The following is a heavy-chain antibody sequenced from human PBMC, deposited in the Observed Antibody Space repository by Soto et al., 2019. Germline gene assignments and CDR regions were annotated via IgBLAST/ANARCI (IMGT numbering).Heavy chain of an antibody. V-gene: IGHV4-4*07. CDR1: GDSIGRFY. J-gene: IGHJ6*02. CDR3: ARDLSGTGLDI. D-gene: IGHD1-26*01. Sequence: PSETLSLTCNVSGDSIGRFYWSWIRQSAEKGLEWIGRVYSTGGTAYNPALKGRVTISLDRSNNHGSLEMNSVTAADTAVYFCARDLSGTGLDIWGRGTRVTVSS. CDR2: VYSTGGT.